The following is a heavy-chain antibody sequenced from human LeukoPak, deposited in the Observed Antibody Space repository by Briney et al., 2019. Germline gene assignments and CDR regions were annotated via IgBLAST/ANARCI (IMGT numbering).Heavy chain of an antibody. V-gene: IGHV4-59*12. D-gene: IGHD3-22*01. CDR3: ARGADSSGYYSIFYFDY. CDR2: IYYRGTT. CDR1: GDSIDSYY. Sequence: SETLSLTCTVSGDSIDSYYWSWIRQPPGKGLEWIGYIYYRGTTSYNPFLKSRVTISVDTSKNQFSLKLNSVTAADTAVYYCARGADSSGYYSIFYFDYWGQGTLVTVSS. J-gene: IGHJ4*02.